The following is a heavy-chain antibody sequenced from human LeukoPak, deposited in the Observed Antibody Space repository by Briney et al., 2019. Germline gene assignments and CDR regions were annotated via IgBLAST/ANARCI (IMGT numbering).Heavy chain of an antibody. V-gene: IGHV3-7*01. CDR2: INEDGSEK. J-gene: IGHJ4*02. CDR1: GFTFSTYW. CDR3: ARGLGEREVIILNYFDY. D-gene: IGHD3-10*01. Sequence: PGGSLRLSCAASGFTFSTYWMNWVRQSPGKGLEWAATINEDGSEKYYVDSVKGRFTISRDNAKKSMYLQMNSLRAEDTAIYYCARGLGEREVIILNYFDYWGQGTLVTVSS.